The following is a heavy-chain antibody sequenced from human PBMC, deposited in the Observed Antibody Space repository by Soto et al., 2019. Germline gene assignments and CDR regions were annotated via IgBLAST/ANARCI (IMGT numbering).Heavy chain of an antibody. J-gene: IGHJ6*02. V-gene: IGHV1-69*04. CDR1: GGTFSSYT. CDR2: IIPILGIA. Sequence: SVKVSCKASGGTFSSYTISWVRQAPGQGLEWMGRIIPILGIANYAQKFQGRVTITADKSTSTAYMELSSLRSEDTAVYYCARDVRYCSGGSCYGGYYYGMDVWGQGTTVTVSS. CDR3: ARDVRYCSGGSCYGGYYYGMDV. D-gene: IGHD2-15*01.